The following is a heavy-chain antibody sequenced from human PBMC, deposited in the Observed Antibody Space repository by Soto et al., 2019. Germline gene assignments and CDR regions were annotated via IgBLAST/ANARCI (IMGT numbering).Heavy chain of an antibody. V-gene: IGHV1-24*01. CDR3: ATPLDYSSGWYQSRPFDY. CDR1: GYTLTELS. Sequence: ASVKVSCKVSGYTLTELSMHWVRQAPGKGLEWMGGFDPEDGETIYAQKFQGRVTMTEDTSTDTAYMELSSLRSEDMAVYYRATPLDYSSGWYQSRPFDYWGQGTLVTVSS. J-gene: IGHJ4*02. CDR2: FDPEDGET. D-gene: IGHD6-19*01.